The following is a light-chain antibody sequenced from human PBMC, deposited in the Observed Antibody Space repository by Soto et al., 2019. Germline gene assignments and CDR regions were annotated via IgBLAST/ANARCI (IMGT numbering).Light chain of an antibody. CDR3: QQSDSLPIT. J-gene: IGKJ5*01. Sequence: DIQMTQSPSSLSASVGDRVTITCRASQDISNYLNWYQQRPGKAPKLLIYDASNLERGVPSRFSGTRSWTHFTFAITSLQPEDVATYYWQQSDSLPITFGQGTRLEI. CDR1: QDISNY. V-gene: IGKV1-33*01. CDR2: DAS.